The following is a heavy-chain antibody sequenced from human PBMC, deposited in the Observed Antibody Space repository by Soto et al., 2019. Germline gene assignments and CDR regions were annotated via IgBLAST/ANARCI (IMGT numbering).Heavy chain of an antibody. J-gene: IGHJ6*03. V-gene: IGHV5-51*01. CDR1: GYSFTSYW. Sequence: GESLKISCKGSGYSFTSYWIGWVRQMPGKGLEWMGIIYPGDSDTRYSPSFQGQVTISADKSISTAYLQWSSLKASDTAMYYCARQIVVVPAAYYYDYLDFWGKGTTVTVSS. CDR2: IYPGDSDT. CDR3: ARQIVVVPAAYYYDYLDF. D-gene: IGHD2-2*01.